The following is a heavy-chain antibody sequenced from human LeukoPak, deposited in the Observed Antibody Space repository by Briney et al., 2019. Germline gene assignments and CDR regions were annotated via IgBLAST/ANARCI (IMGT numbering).Heavy chain of an antibody. CDR1: GFSFSNFG. D-gene: IGHD2-2*01. J-gene: IGHJ6*02. V-gene: IGHV3-30*18. CDR2: ISYDGSNE. Sequence: GGSLRLSCAASGFSFSNFGMFWVRQAPGKGPEWVADISYDGSNEYYADSVKGRFTISRDNSKNILYLQMNSLRIEDTAVYHCAKDKMYQPQSAGMDVWGQGTTVTVSS. CDR3: AKDKMYQPQSAGMDV.